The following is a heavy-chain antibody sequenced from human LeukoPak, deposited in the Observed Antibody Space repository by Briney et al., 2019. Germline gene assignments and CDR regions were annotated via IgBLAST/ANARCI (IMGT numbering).Heavy chain of an antibody. D-gene: IGHD2/OR15-2a*01. J-gene: IGHJ4*02. CDR1: GGSLSGSY. V-gene: IGHV4-34*01. Sequence: SETLSPTCAVYGGSLSGSYCTWIRQSLEKGLEWIGEINHSGRTNYNPSLESRATISVDTSNNQFSLKLRSVTAADTAVYYCARDPCSTINCPLRFWGQGTLVTVFS. CDR2: INHSGRT. CDR3: ARDPCSTINCPLRF.